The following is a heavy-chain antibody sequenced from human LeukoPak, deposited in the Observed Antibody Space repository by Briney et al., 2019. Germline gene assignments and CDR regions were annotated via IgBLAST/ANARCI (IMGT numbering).Heavy chain of an antibody. V-gene: IGHV3-23*01. CDR2: ISGSGGST. CDR3: AKWERWLVTKYFDY. J-gene: IGHJ4*02. Sequence: GGALRLSCAASGFTFSSYGMSWVRQAPGKGLEWVSGISGSGGSTYYADSVKGRFTISRDNSKNTLYLQMNSLRAEDTAVYYCAKWERWLVTKYFDYWGQGTLVTVSS. D-gene: IGHD6-19*01. CDR1: GFTFSSYG.